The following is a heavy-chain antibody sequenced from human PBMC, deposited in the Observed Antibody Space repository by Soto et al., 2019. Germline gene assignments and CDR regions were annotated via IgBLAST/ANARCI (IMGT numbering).Heavy chain of an antibody. V-gene: IGHV3-33*01. CDR1: GVTFSSYG. CDR3: AREGGWFGELLRRRNPEVGY. D-gene: IGHD3-10*01. CDR2: IWYDGSNK. J-gene: IGHJ4*02. Sequence: QVQLVESGGGVVQPGRSLRLSCAASGVTFSSYGMNWVRQAPGKGLEWVAGIWYDGSNKYYADSVKGRFTISRDNSKNTRYLQMDSRRAEDTAVYYCAREGGWFGELLRRRNPEVGYWGQGTLVTVSS.